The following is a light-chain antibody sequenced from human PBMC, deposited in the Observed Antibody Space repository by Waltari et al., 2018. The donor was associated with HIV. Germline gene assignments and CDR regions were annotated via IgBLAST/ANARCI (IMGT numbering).Light chain of an antibody. J-gene: IGKJ4*01. CDR2: SAS. CDR3: QQSYSTALT. CDR1: QSVSTN. Sequence: DIVMTQSPATLSMSPGERVTLSCRASQSVSTNLAWYQQKPGQAPRLLIYSASKRATDIPSRFSGSGSGTDFTLTISSLQPEDFATYYCQQSYSTALTFGGGTKVEIK. V-gene: IGKV3-15*01.